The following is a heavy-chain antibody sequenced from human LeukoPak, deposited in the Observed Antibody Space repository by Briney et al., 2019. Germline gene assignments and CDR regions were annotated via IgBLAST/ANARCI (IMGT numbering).Heavy chain of an antibody. Sequence: ASVKVSCKASGGTSSSYAISWVRQAPGQGLEWMGGIIPIFGTANYAQKFQGRVTITTDESTSTAYMELSSLRSEDTAVYYCASATVVAASVEYFQHWGQGTLVTVSS. CDR1: GGTSSSYA. J-gene: IGHJ1*01. D-gene: IGHD2-15*01. CDR3: ASATVVAASVEYFQH. V-gene: IGHV1-69*05. CDR2: IIPIFGTA.